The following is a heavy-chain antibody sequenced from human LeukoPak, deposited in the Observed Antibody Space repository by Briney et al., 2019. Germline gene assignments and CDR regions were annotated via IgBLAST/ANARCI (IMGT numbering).Heavy chain of an antibody. CDR1: GFTFSSYA. Sequence: GGSLRLSWAASGFTFSSYAMSWVRQAPGKGMEWVSAISGGGDSTYFADSVKGRFTISRDHSKNTLYLQMNTLGAEDTAVYYCAKGSSSWYPFDYWGQGTLVTVSS. J-gene: IGHJ4*02. V-gene: IGHV3-23*01. CDR3: AKGSSSWYPFDY. D-gene: IGHD6-13*01. CDR2: ISGGGDST.